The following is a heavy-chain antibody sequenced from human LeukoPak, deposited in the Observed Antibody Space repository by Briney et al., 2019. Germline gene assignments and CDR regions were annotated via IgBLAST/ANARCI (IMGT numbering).Heavy chain of an antibody. V-gene: IGHV4-4*07. D-gene: IGHD3-22*01. Sequence: SETLTLTCTVSGGSISSYYWSWIRQPAGKGLEWIGRIYTSGSTNYNPSLKSRVNMSVDTSKNQFSLKLSSVTAADTAVYYCARVRTMIEYYMDVWGKGTTVTVSS. J-gene: IGHJ6*03. CDR1: GGSISSYY. CDR2: IYTSGST. CDR3: ARVRTMIEYYMDV.